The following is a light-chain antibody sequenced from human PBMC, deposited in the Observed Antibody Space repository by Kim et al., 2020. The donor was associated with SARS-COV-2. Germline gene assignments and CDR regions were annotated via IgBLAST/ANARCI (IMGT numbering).Light chain of an antibody. CDR3: ATWDDSLRGGV. CDR1: NSNIGNNY. V-gene: IGLV1-47*01. J-gene: IGLJ3*02. CDR2: RNT. Sequence: ELTQPPSASGTPGQTVSISCSGSNSNIGNNYVYWYQQVPGSAPKLIVFRNTERPSGVPDRFSGSKSGTSASLAISGLRSDDEADYYCATWDDSLRGGVFGGGTKLTVL.